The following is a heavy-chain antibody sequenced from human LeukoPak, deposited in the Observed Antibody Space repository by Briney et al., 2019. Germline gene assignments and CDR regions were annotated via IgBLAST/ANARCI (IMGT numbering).Heavy chain of an antibody. D-gene: IGHD2-2*01. Sequence: ASVKVSCKASGYTFTAYYMHWVRQAPGQGLEWMGWINPNTGGTNYAQKFQGRVTMTRDTSISTAYMELSRLRSDDTAVYYCACSYCSSTSCYDWFDYWGQGTLVTVSS. CDR2: INPNTGGT. V-gene: IGHV1-2*02. CDR1: GYTFTAYY. J-gene: IGHJ4*02. CDR3: ACSYCSSTSCYDWFDY.